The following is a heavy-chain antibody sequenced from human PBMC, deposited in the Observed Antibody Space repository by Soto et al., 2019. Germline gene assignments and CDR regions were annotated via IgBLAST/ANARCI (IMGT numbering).Heavy chain of an antibody. CDR1: GFTFSSYG. CDR2: ISYDGTNK. D-gene: IGHD1-1*01. Sequence: QVQLMESGGGVVQPGRSLRLSCAASGFTFSSYGMHWVRQAPGKGLEWVAVISYDGTNKYYADSVKGRFTISRDNSKNTLYLQMNSLRAEDTAVYYCAGGYGLTYFDYWGQGTLVTVSS. V-gene: IGHV3-30*03. CDR3: AGGYGLTYFDY. J-gene: IGHJ4*02.